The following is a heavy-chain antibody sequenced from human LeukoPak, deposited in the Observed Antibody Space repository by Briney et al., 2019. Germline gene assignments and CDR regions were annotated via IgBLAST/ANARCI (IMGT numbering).Heavy chain of an antibody. CDR2: ISYDGNYK. CDR3: ARAKNRLFGATESDF. V-gene: IGHV3-30-3*01. CDR1: GLTLGSYA. J-gene: IGHJ4*02. D-gene: IGHD1-26*01. Sequence: PGSPLSHLRAASGLTLGSYAMLGLHQAPAKGRAGVAVISYDGNYKYYASSVKGRFTISRDDSKNTLYLQMNSLRSEDTAVYYCARAKNRLFGATESDFWGQGTLVTVSS.